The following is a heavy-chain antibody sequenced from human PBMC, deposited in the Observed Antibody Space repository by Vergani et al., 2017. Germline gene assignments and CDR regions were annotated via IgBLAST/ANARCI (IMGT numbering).Heavy chain of an antibody. J-gene: IGHJ6*03. D-gene: IGHD1-7*01. CDR1: GFSLNTRGVS. CDR3: VYRKTEGGTTGCFYPFYYYYYMDV. V-gene: IGHV2-5*04. CDR2: IYWNDDQ. Sequence: QITLKESGPTLVKPTQTLTLTCTFSGFSLNTRGVSVAWIRQPPGKALDWLALIYWNDDQHYSPSLNNRVTITKDTSKNQVVLTMTNMDYADTGTYYCVYRKTEGGTTGCFYPFYYYYYMDVWGKGTTVTVSS.